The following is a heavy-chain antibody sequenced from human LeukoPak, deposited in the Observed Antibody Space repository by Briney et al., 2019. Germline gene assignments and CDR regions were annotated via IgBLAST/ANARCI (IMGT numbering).Heavy chain of an antibody. J-gene: IGHJ4*02. CDR2: MNPNSGNT. CDR3: ARGGYYDSSGYAPFDY. CDR1: GYTFTSYD. V-gene: IGHV1-8*01. D-gene: IGHD3-22*01. Sequence: ASVKVSCKASGYTFTSYDINWVRQATGQGLEWMGWMNPNSGNTGYAQKFQGRVTMTRNTSISTAYMELSSLRSEDTAVYYCARGGYYDSSGYAPFDYWGQGTLVTVSS.